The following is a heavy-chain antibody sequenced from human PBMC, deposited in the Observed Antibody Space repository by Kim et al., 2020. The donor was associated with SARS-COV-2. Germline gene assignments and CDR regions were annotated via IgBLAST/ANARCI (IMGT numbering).Heavy chain of an antibody. CDR3: ARLNYGDYGSEYFQH. Sequence: SFQGQVTISADKSISTAYLQWSSLKASDTAMYYCARLNYGDYGSEYFQHWGQGTLVTVSS. D-gene: IGHD4-17*01. J-gene: IGHJ1*01. V-gene: IGHV5-51*01.